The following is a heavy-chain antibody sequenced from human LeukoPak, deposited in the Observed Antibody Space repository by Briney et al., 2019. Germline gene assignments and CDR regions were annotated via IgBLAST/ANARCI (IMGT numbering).Heavy chain of an antibody. CDR1: GGSFSGYY. J-gene: IGHJ4*02. V-gene: IGHV4-34*01. CDR2: INHSGSS. D-gene: IGHD2-21*02. Sequence: KPSETLSLTCAVYGGSFSGYYWSWIRQPPGKGLEWIGEINHSGSSNYNPSPSLKSRVTISVDTSKNQFSLKLSSVTAADTAVYYCARTPRGDSWGQGTLVTVSS. CDR3: ARTPRGDS.